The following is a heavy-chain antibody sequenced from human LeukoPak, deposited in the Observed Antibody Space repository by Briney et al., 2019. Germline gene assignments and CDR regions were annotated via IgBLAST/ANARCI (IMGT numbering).Heavy chain of an antibody. D-gene: IGHD4-17*01. CDR2: ISGSGGST. Sequence: GGSLRLSCAASGFIFNDYAMSWVRQAHGKGLEWVSGISGSGGSTFYADSVKGRFTISRDSSKNTLYLQMNSLRAEDTALYYCAKAQSPRSAVTTISYGMDVWGQGTTVTVSS. V-gene: IGHV3-23*01. CDR1: GFIFNDYA. CDR3: AKAQSPRSAVTTISYGMDV. J-gene: IGHJ6*02.